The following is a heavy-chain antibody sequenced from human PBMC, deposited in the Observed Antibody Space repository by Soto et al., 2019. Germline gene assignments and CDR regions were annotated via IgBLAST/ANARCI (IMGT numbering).Heavy chain of an antibody. V-gene: IGHV3-23*01. CDR3: AKDSSSSVDDAFDI. CDR2: ISGSGGST. Sequence: GGSLRLSCAAAGFTFSSYAMSWVRQAPGKGLEWVSAISGSGGSTYYADSVKGRFTISRDNSKNTLYLQVSSLRAEDTAVYYCAKDSSSSVDDAFDIWGQGTMVTVSS. J-gene: IGHJ3*02. CDR1: GFTFSSYA. D-gene: IGHD6-6*01.